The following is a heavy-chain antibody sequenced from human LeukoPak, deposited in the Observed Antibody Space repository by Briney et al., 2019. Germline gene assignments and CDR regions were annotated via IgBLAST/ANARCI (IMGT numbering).Heavy chain of an antibody. V-gene: IGHV3-48*04. J-gene: IGHJ4*02. D-gene: IGHD3-22*01. CDR2: IISSSSTI. CDR3: AREALSGYYYDSSGSDGADY. Sequence: PGGSLRLFCAASGFTFSSYSMNWVRQAPGKGLEWVSYIISSSSTIYYADSVKGRFTISRDNAKNSLYLQMNSLRAEDTAVYYCAREALSGYYYDSSGSDGADYWGQGTLVTVSS. CDR1: GFTFSSYS.